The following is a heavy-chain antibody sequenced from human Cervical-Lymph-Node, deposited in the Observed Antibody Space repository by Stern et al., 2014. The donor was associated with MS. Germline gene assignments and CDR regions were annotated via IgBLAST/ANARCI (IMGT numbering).Heavy chain of an antibody. CDR1: GYTFSVYN. CDR3: ARGASDY. CDR2: INPNSGGT. Sequence: VQLVESGAEVKKPGASLKVSCKASGYTFSVYNIHWVRQAPGQGLEWRGRINPNSGGTNYAQKFQGRFTMTRDTSISIVYMELTRLRSDDTAVYYCARGASDYWGQGTLVTVSS. J-gene: IGHJ4*02. D-gene: IGHD3-16*01. V-gene: IGHV1-2*06.